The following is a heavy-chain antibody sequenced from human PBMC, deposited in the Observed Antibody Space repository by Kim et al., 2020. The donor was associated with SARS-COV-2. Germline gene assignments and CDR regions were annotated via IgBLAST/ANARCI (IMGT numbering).Heavy chain of an antibody. CDR2: ISWNSGSI. Sequence: GGSLRLSCAASGFTFDDYAMHWVRQAPGKGLEWVSGISWNSGSIGYADSVKGRFTISRDNAKNSLYLQMNSLRAEDTALYYCAKDYYDSSGYYFDYWGQGTLVTVSS. J-gene: IGHJ4*02. CDR1: GFTFDDYA. CDR3: AKDYYDSSGYYFDY. D-gene: IGHD3-22*01. V-gene: IGHV3-9*01.